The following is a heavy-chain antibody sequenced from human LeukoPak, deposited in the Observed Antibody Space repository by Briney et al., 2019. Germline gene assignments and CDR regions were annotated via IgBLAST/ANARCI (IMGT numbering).Heavy chain of an antibody. V-gene: IGHV3-30-3*02. CDR2: ISYDGSNK. CDR3: AKTQKGLLWFGETNYFDY. Sequence: GRSLRLSCAASGFTFSSYAMHWVRQAPGKGLEWVAVISYDGSNKYYADSVKGRFTISRDNSKNALFLQMNSLRAEDTAVYYCAKTQKGLLWFGETNYFDYWGQGTLVTVSS. J-gene: IGHJ4*02. D-gene: IGHD3-10*01. CDR1: GFTFSSYA.